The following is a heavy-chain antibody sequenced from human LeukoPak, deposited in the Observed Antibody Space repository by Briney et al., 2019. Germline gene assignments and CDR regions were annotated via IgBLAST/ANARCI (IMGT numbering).Heavy chain of an antibody. CDR3: ARESGSYSSSYRFDS. J-gene: IGHJ4*02. V-gene: IGHV4-39*07. Sequence: SETLSLTCTVSGGSVSSNSFYWGWIRQPPGKGLEWIGSFYYTGSTCYNPSLKSRVSISVDTSKNQFSLHLNSVTPEDTAVYYCARESGSYSSSYRFDSWGQGTLVSVSS. CDR1: GGSVSSNSFY. CDR2: FYYTGST. D-gene: IGHD6-6*01.